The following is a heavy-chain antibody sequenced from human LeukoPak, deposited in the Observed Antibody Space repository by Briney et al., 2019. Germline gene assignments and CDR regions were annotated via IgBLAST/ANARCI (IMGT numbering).Heavy chain of an antibody. CDR2: IIPILGIA. Sequence: SVKVSCKASGGTFSSYTISWVRQAPGQGLEWVGRIIPILGIANYAQKFQGRVTITADKSTSTAYMELSSLRSEDTAVYYCARANSDYYDSSGYYGYAFDIWGQGTMVTVAS. CDR3: ARANSDYYDSSGYYGYAFDI. J-gene: IGHJ3*02. V-gene: IGHV1-69*02. CDR1: GGTFSSYT. D-gene: IGHD3-22*01.